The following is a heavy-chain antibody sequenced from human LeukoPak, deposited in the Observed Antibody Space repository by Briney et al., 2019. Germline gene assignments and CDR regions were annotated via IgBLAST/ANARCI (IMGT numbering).Heavy chain of an antibody. Sequence: GREGXAVIWYDASNKYYADSVKGRFTISRDNSKTTLYLQMNSLRAEDTAVYYCARDLGGDYGGFDYWGQGTLVTVSS. V-gene: IGHV3-33*01. D-gene: IGHD4-17*01. CDR3: ARDLGGDYGGFDY. CDR2: IWYDASNK. J-gene: IGHJ4*02.